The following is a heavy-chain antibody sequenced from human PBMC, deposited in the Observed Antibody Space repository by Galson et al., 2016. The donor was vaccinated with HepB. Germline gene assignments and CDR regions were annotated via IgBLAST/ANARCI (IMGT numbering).Heavy chain of an antibody. V-gene: IGHV1-18*01. D-gene: IGHD2-2*01. CDR2: ISAYNGHI. J-gene: IGHJ5*01. CDR3: ARSTSLGGGRFES. CDR1: DYSFNSYG. Sequence: SVKVSCKASDYSFNSYGFIWVRQAPGQGLEWMGWISAYNGHIAYAQTVQGRLTMATDTSTSTVYMELRSLTSDDTAVYYCARSTSLGGGRFESWGQGTLVSVSS.